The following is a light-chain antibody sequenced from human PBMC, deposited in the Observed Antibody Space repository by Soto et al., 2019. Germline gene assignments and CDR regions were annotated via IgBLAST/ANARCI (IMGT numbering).Light chain of an antibody. CDR2: GAS. CDR1: QSVSSSY. Sequence: EIVLTQSPGTLSLSPGERATLSCRASQSVSSSYLAWYQQKPGQAPRQLIYGASSRATGIPDRFSGSGSGTDFTLTNTGLEPEDFAVYYCQRERTSFGGGTRVEIK. V-gene: IGKV3-20*01. J-gene: IGKJ4*01. CDR3: QRERTS.